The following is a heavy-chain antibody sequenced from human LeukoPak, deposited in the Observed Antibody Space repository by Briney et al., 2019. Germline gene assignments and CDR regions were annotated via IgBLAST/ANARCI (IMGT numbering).Heavy chain of an antibody. Sequence: SETLSLTCTVSGNSISSGDNYWSWIRQPAGKGLEWIGRIYTSGSTNYNPSLKSRVTISVDTSKNQFSLKLSSVTAADTAVYYCARVKDDYGDYNWFDPWGQGTLVAVSS. D-gene: IGHD4-17*01. J-gene: IGHJ5*02. V-gene: IGHV4-61*02. CDR3: ARVKDDYGDYNWFDP. CDR2: IYTSGST. CDR1: GNSISSGDNY.